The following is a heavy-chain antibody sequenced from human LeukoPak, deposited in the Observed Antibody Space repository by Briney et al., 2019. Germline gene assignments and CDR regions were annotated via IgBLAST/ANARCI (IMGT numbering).Heavy chain of an antibody. Sequence: SETLSLTCAVYGGSFRGYYWNWIRQPPGKGLEWIGEINHSGSTNYNPSLKSRVTISLDTSKNQFSLKLSSVTAADTAVYYCARGRNWGETFNYWGQGTLVTVSS. CDR3: ARGRNWGETFNY. CDR2: INHSGST. D-gene: IGHD7-27*01. J-gene: IGHJ4*02. CDR1: GGSFRGYY. V-gene: IGHV4-34*01.